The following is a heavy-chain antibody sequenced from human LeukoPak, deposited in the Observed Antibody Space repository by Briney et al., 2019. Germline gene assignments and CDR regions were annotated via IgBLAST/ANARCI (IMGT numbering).Heavy chain of an antibody. CDR3: ARDGSGDGDSPDY. D-gene: IGHD4-17*01. CDR1: GFTFSDYT. J-gene: IGHJ4*02. CDR2: IRSSSSYI. Sequence: GGSLRLSCAASGFTFSDYTMNWVRQAPGKGLEWVSSIRSSSSYIYYADSVKGRFTISRDNAKNSFYLQMNSLRAEDTAVYYCARDGSGDGDSPDYWGQGTLVTVSS. V-gene: IGHV3-21*01.